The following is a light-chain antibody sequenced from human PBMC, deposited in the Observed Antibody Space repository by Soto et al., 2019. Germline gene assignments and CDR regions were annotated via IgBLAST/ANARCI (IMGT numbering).Light chain of an antibody. CDR3: SSYTSSSPPLV. V-gene: IGLV2-14*01. CDR1: SSDVGGYNY. J-gene: IGLJ3*02. CDR2: DVT. Sequence: QSALTQPASVSGSPGQSITISCTGTSSDVGGYNYVSWYQQHPGKAPKVMIYDVTNRPSGVSNRFSGSQSGNTASLTISGVQAEYEAYYYCSSYTSSSPPLVFGGGTKLTVL.